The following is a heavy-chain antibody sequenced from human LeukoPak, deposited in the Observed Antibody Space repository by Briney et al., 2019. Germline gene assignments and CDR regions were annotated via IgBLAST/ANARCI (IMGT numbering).Heavy chain of an antibody. CDR2: IYYSGST. D-gene: IGHD3-10*01. Sequence: PSETLSLTCTVSGGSISSSSYYWGWIRQPPGKGLEWIGSIYYSGSTYYNPSLKSRVTISVDTSKNQFSLKLSSVTAADTAVYYCARCYYGSGSSYYFDYWGQGTLVTVSS. J-gene: IGHJ4*02. CDR1: GGSISSSSYY. CDR3: ARCYYGSGSSYYFDY. V-gene: IGHV4-39*01.